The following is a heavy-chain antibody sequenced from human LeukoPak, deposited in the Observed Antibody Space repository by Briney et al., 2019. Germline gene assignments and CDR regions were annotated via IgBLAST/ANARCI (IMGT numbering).Heavy chain of an antibody. CDR1: GFTFSSYW. Sequence: PGGSLRLSCAASGFTFSSYWMSGVRQAPGKGLEWVANIKQDGSEKYYVDSVKGRFTISRDNANNSLYLQMNSLRAEDTAVYYCARVSHFDWPYYYYYYMDVWGKGTTVTVSS. CDR2: IKQDGSEK. J-gene: IGHJ6*03. D-gene: IGHD3-9*01. V-gene: IGHV3-7*01. CDR3: ARVSHFDWPYYYYYYMDV.